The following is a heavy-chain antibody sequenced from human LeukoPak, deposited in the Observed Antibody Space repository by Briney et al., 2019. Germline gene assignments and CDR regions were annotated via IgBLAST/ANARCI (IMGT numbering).Heavy chain of an antibody. CDR2: ISSSSSYI. CDR3: ARVQLQQEVALDY. Sequence: GGSLRLSCAASGFTFSSYSMNWVRQAPGKGLEWVSSISSSSSYIYYADSVKGRFTISRDNAKNSLYLQMNSLRAEDTAVYYCARVQLQQEVALDYWGQGTLVTVSS. CDR1: GFTFSSYS. V-gene: IGHV3-21*01. J-gene: IGHJ4*02. D-gene: IGHD6-13*01.